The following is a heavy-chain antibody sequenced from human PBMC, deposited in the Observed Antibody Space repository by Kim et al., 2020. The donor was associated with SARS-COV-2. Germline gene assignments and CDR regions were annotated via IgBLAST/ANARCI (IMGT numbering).Heavy chain of an antibody. V-gene: IGHV4-4*02. Sequence: SETLSLTCAVSGGSISSSNWWSWVRQPPGKGLEWIGEIYHSGSTNYNPSLKSRVTISVDKSKNQFSLKLSSVTAADTAVYYCARADITMVRGVNYYYGMDVWGQGTTVTVSS. J-gene: IGHJ6*02. D-gene: IGHD3-10*01. CDR2: IYHSGST. CDR3: ARADITMVRGVNYYYGMDV. CDR1: GGSISSSNW.